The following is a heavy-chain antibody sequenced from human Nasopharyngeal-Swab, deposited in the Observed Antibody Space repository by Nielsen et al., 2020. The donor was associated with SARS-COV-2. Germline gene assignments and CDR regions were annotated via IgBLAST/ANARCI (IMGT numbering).Heavy chain of an antibody. D-gene: IGHD1-1*01. CDR1: GYTFSGNY. CDR2: INPNTGGT. CDR3: TREAPMSGRSINYFDP. V-gene: IGHV1-2*02. J-gene: IGHJ5*02. Sequence: ASVKVSCKASGYTFSGNYIHWVRQAPGQGLEWMGWINPNTGGTDYAQKFQGRVTMTWDTSINTAYMELNGLRSDDTAVFYCTREAPMSGRSINYFDPWGQGTLVTVSS.